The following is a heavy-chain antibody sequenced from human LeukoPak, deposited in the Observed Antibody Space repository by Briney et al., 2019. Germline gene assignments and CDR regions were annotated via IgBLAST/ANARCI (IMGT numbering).Heavy chain of an antibody. J-gene: IGHJ4*02. V-gene: IGHV4-34*01. CDR1: GGSFSGYY. CDR3: ATALGRPYYYDSSGFGY. CDR2: INHSGST. D-gene: IGHD3-22*01. Sequence: NTSETLSLTCAVYGGSFSGYYWSWIRQPPGKGLEWIGEINHSGSTNYNPSLKSRVTISVDTSKNQFSLKLSSVTAADTAVYYCATALGRPYYYDSSGFGYWGQGTLVTVSS.